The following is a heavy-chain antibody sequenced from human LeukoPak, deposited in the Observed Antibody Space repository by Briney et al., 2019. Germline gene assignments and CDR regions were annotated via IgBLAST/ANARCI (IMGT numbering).Heavy chain of an antibody. J-gene: IGHJ4*02. CDR3: ARVRMATILRFDY. CDR1: GYTFTAYY. V-gene: IGHV1-2*02. D-gene: IGHD5-12*01. Sequence: VASVKVSCKASGYTFTAYYLHWVRQAPGQGLEWMGWINPNSGGTNYAQKFQGRVTMTRDTSISTAYMELSRLRSDDTAVYYCARVRMATILRFDYWGQGTLVTVSS. CDR2: INPNSGGT.